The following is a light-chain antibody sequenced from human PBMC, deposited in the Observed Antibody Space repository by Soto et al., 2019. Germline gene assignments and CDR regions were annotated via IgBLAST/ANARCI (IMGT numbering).Light chain of an antibody. CDR3: QQYDSSPPT. CDR2: ATS. Sequence: ALTQSPGTLSLSPGERATLSCRASQRISSSFLAWYQQKPGRAPRLLISATSTRATGIPDRFSGSGSGTDFILTITRLEPEDFTVYYCQQYDSSPPTFGPGNKVDIK. CDR1: QRISSSF. V-gene: IGKV3-20*01. J-gene: IGKJ3*01.